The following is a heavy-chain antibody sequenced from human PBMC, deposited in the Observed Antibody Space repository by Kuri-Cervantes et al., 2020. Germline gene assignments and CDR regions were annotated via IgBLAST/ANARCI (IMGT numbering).Heavy chain of an antibody. CDR2: IDDSGTT. D-gene: IGHD5-12*01. J-gene: IGHJ4*02. Sequence: SETLSLTCTVSGGSISSSSYYWGWIRQPPGKGLEWIGSIDDSGTTYYKSSLKSQAIISVDLSKNQFSLRLGSVTAADTAVYYCAGGRRERWLHKVFDYWGQGTLVTVSS. CDR1: GGSISSSSYY. CDR3: AGGRRERWLHKVFDY. V-gene: IGHV4-39*01.